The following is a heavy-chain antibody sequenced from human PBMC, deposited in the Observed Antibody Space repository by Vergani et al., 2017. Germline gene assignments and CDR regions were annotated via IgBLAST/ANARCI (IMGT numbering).Heavy chain of an antibody. Sequence: QVQLVESGGGLVKPGGSLRLSCAASGFSFSDHYMTWIRQAPGKGLEWVSYISNSGNTIEYADSVKGRFSISRDNAKSSLFLQMDSLRAEDTAVYYCARDHRDYNNYPGTFYIWGQGSMVTDSS. CDR1: GFSFSDHY. D-gene: IGHD5-24*01. V-gene: IGHV3-11*01. J-gene: IGHJ3*02. CDR2: ISNSGNTI. CDR3: ARDHRDYNNYPGTFYI.